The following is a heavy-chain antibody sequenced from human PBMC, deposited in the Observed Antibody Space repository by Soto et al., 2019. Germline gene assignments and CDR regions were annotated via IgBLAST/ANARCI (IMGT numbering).Heavy chain of an antibody. CDR1: GFTFSSYS. Sequence: EVQLVESGGGLVKPGGSLRLSCAASGFTFSSYSMNWVRQAPGKGLEWVSSISSSSSYIYYADSVKGRFTISRDNAKNSLYLQMNSLRAGDTAVYYCERGGDSSGWYVGAGDYYYYGMDVWGQGTTVTVSS. CDR3: ERGGDSSGWYVGAGDYYYYGMDV. V-gene: IGHV3-21*01. CDR2: ISSSSSYI. D-gene: IGHD6-19*01. J-gene: IGHJ6*02.